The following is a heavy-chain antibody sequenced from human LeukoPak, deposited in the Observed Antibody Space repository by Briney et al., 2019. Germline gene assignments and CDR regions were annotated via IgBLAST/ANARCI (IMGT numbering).Heavy chain of an antibody. CDR2: IRYDGSNK. J-gene: IGHJ4*02. CDR3: AKAQVQQLVGLTFDY. D-gene: IGHD6-13*01. V-gene: IGHV3-30*02. CDR1: GFTFSSYG. Sequence: GGSLRLSCAASGFTFSSYGMHWVRQAPGKGLEWVAFIRYDGSNKYYADSVKGRFTISRDNSKNTLYLQMNSLRAEDTAVYYCAKAQVQQLVGLTFDYWGQGTLVTVSS.